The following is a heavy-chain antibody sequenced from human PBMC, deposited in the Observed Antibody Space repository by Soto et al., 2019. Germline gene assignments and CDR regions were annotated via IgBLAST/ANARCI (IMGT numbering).Heavy chain of an antibody. Sequence: QVQLVQSGAEVKKPGSSVKVSCTASGGTFSSYAISWVRQAPGQGLEWMGGIIPIFGTANYAQKFQGRVTITADESTSAAYMERSSVSSEDTAVYYCARGGYYYDSSGYTWGQGTLVTGSS. CDR3: ARGGYYYDSSGYT. CDR1: GGTFSSYA. V-gene: IGHV1-69*01. CDR2: IIPIFGTA. D-gene: IGHD3-22*01. J-gene: IGHJ4*02.